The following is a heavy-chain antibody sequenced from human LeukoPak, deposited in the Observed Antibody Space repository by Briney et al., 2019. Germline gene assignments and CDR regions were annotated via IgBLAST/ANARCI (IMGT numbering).Heavy chain of an antibody. D-gene: IGHD1-26*01. CDR2: IYYSGST. Sequence: ASETLSLTCTVSGGSISSSSYYWGWIRQPPGKGLEWIGSIYYSGSTYYNPSLKSRVTISVDTSKNQFSLKLSSVTAADTAVCYCATSIVGATKYWGQGTLVTVSS. CDR3: ATSIVGATKY. CDR1: GGSISSSSYY. V-gene: IGHV4-39*01. J-gene: IGHJ4*02.